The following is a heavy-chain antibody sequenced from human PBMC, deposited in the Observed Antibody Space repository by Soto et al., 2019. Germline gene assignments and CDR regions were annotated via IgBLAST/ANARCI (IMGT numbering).Heavy chain of an antibody. V-gene: IGHV1-18*01. J-gene: IGHJ4*02. CDR1: GYTFTSYG. Sequence: QVQLVQSGAEVKKPGASVKVSCKASGYTFTSYGISWVRQAPGQGLEWMGWISVYNGNTDYAQKFQGRVTMTTDTSTSTAYMALRSLRSDDTAMYYGARDQYSSGWYDLDCWGQGTLVTVSS. CDR3: ARDQYSSGWYDLDC. D-gene: IGHD6-19*01. CDR2: ISVYNGNT.